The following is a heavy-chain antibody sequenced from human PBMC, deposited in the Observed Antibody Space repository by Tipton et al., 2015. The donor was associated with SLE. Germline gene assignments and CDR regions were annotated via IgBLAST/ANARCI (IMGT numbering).Heavy chain of an antibody. D-gene: IGHD6-13*01. CDR2: VYHSGST. V-gene: IGHV4-4*02. CDR3: ARGISGYSSNWYDFYYGMDV. CDR1: GVSISVSHW. J-gene: IGHJ6*02. Sequence: TLSLTCAVSGVSISVSHWWSWVRQSPGKGLEWIGEVYHSGSTNYNPSLKSRVTISVDKSKNHFSMHLTSVTATDTAVYYCARGISGYSSNWYDFYYGMDVWGQGTTVTVSS.